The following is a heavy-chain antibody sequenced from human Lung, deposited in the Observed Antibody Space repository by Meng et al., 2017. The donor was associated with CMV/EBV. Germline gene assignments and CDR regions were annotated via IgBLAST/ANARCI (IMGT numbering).Heavy chain of an antibody. Sequence: AVYGDSSTAYYWTWIRQPPGKGLEWIGEINQSGSTNYNPSLLSRVTISVDTSKNQFSLRLSSVTAADTAVYYCASNYDRSGNYYNNGRDGWGQGTXVTVSS. CDR3: ASNYDRSGNYYNNGRDG. D-gene: IGHD3-22*01. J-gene: IGHJ6*02. CDR1: GDSSTAYY. CDR2: INQSGST. V-gene: IGHV4-34*01.